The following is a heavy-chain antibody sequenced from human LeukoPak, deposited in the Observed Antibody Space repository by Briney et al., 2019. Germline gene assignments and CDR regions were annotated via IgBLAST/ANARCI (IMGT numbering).Heavy chain of an antibody. D-gene: IGHD1-26*01. J-gene: IGHJ4*02. V-gene: IGHV1-46*01. CDR3: ARDDRRGVGLTDY. CDR2: INPSGGSA. Sequence: ASVKVSCKASGYTFSIYNMHWVRQAPGQGLEWMGIINPSGGSASGAQKFQGRVTMTRDTSISTAYMELSRLRSDDTAVYYCARDDRRGVGLTDYWGQGTLVTVSS. CDR1: GYTFSIYN.